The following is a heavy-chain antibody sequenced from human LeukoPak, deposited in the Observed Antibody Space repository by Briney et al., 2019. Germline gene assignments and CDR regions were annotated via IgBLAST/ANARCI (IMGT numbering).Heavy chain of an antibody. CDR3: AKNGDRGAYCTGGTCYPYFYYYMDV. CDR2: ISSTGGTT. V-gene: IGHV3-23*01. Sequence: GGTLRLSCAASGITFSSYGTSWVRQAPGKGLEWVSSISSTGGTTYYADSVKGRFTISRDNSKNTPYLQMNSLRAEDTAIYYCAKNGDRGAYCTGGTCYPYFYYYMDVWGKGTTVTI. J-gene: IGHJ6*03. D-gene: IGHD2-15*01. CDR1: GITFSSYG.